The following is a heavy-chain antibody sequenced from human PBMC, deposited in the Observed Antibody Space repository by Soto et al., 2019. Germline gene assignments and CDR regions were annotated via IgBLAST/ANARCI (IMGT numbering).Heavy chain of an antibody. V-gene: IGHV3-23*01. CDR3: SKRSGDFSSGYYPFDY. D-gene: IGHD3-3*01. CDR2: ISGSAGT. CDR1: GFTFSSYA. J-gene: IGHJ4*02. Sequence: EVQLLESGGGLVQPGGSLRLSCAASGFTFSSYAMSWVRQAPGKGLEWVSSISGSAGTYYADSVKGRSTISRDNSKNTLYLQINSLRAEDTAVYYCSKRSGDFSSGYYPFDYWGQGTPVTVSS.